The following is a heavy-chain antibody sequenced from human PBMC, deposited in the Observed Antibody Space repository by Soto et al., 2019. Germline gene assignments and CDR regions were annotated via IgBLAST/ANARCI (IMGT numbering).Heavy chain of an antibody. CDR2: ISYDGANK. CDR1: GFTFSSYG. J-gene: IGHJ5*02. Sequence: QVQLVESGGGVVQPGRTLRLSCAASGFTFSSYGIHWVRQAPGKGLEWVALISYDGANKYYADSVKGRFTISRDNSKNKLYLQMNSLRTHATAVYYCAKPCCLFNSCFDNWFHPWGQGTLVTVSS. D-gene: IGHD2-15*01. V-gene: IGHV3-30*18. CDR3: AKPCCLFNSCFDNWFHP.